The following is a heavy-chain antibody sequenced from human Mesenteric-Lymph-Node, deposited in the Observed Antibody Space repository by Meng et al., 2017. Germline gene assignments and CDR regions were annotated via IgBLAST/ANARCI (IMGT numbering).Heavy chain of an antibody. CDR2: IRSKAYGGTT. CDR1: GFTFGDYA. J-gene: IGHJ6*02. Sequence: GESLKISCTASGFTFGDYAMSWFRQAPGKGLEWVGFIRSKAYGGTTEYAASVKGRFTISRDDSKSIAYLQMNSLKTEDTAVYYCTRSGPITEYYYYGMDVWGQGTTVTVSS. V-gene: IGHV3-49*03. CDR3: TRSGPITEYYYYGMDV.